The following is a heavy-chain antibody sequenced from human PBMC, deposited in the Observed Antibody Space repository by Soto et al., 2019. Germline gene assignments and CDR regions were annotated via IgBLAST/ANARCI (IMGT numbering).Heavy chain of an antibody. CDR2: ISSSSTI. Sequence: EVQLVESGGDLVQPGGSLRLSCAASGFTFSTYSMNWVRQAPGKGLEWVSSISSSSTIYYADSVKARFTISRDNVQNSLYLQMHRLRAEDTAVYYCARERGSGWTFDYWGQGTLVTVSS. J-gene: IGHJ4*02. D-gene: IGHD6-19*01. CDR1: GFTFSTYS. CDR3: ARERGSGWTFDY. V-gene: IGHV3-48*01.